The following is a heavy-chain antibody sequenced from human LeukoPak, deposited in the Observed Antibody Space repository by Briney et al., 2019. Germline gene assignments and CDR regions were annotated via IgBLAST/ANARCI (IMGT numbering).Heavy chain of an antibody. CDR1: GFTFSNAW. Sequence: GGSLRLSCAASGFTFSNAWMSWVRQAPGKGLEWVGRIKSKTDGGTTDYAAPVKGRFTISRDDSKNTLYLQMNSLKTEDTAVYYCTTEVGATTGTRSYYYYYYMDVWGKGTTVTVSS. D-gene: IGHD1-26*01. CDR2: IKSKTDGGTT. CDR3: TTEVGATTGTRSYYYYYYMDV. V-gene: IGHV3-15*01. J-gene: IGHJ6*03.